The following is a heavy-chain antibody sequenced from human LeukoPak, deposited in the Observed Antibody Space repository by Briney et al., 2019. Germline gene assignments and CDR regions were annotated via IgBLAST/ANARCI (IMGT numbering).Heavy chain of an antibody. J-gene: IGHJ5*02. Sequence: PGGSLRLSCAASGFTFRNAWMGWVRQVPGKGLEWVGRIKSRIDGGTTNYAAPVKGRFIISRDDSTEVLFLQMNSLKIEDTALYYCAIVRYCSRNSCSAGTDYFDAWGQGTLVIVSS. D-gene: IGHD2-2*01. CDR1: GFTFRNAW. CDR2: IKSRIDGGTT. CDR3: AIVRYCSRNSCSAGTDYFDA. V-gene: IGHV3-15*01.